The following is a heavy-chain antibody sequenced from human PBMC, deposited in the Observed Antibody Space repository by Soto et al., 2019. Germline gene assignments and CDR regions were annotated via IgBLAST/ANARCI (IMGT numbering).Heavy chain of an antibody. CDR2: IYYSGST. Sequence: SPALSVTSTVSAGTISPSSYHLGRIRLPPRKGLEWIGSIYYSGSTYYNPSLKSRVTTSVDTSKNQFSLKLSSVTATDTAVYYCARHPTYYDFWSGPRGVYYYYYMDVWGKGTTVT. V-gene: IGHV4-39*01. D-gene: IGHD3-3*01. CDR1: AGTISPSSYH. CDR3: ARHPTYYDFWSGPRGVYYYYYMDV. J-gene: IGHJ6*03.